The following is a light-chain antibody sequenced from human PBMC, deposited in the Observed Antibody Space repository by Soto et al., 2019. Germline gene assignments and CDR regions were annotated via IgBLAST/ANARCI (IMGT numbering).Light chain of an antibody. V-gene: IGLV2-8*01. CDR1: SSDIGGYNS. J-gene: IGLJ2*01. Sequence: QSALTQPPSASGSPGQSVTISCTGTSSDIGGYNSVSWYQQHPGKAPKLMIYEVSKRPSGVPDRFSGSRSGNTASLTVSGLQAEDEADYYCSSHAGIINVVFGGGTKLTVL. CDR2: EVS. CDR3: SSHAGIINVV.